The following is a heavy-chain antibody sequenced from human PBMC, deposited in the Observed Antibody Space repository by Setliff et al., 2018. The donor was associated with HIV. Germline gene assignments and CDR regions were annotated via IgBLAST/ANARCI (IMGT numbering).Heavy chain of an antibody. CDR3: ASIELAAMVPVDY. J-gene: IGHJ4*02. V-gene: IGHV3-21*01. CDR1: GFSFDDYC. CDR2: ISSSSYYI. D-gene: IGHD5-18*01. Sequence: GGSLRLSCEASGFSFDDYCMNWVRQAPGKGLEWVSFISSSSYYIYYADSVKGRFTISRDNAKNSLFLQMNSLRAEDTAVYYCASIELAAMVPVDYWGQGTLVTVSS.